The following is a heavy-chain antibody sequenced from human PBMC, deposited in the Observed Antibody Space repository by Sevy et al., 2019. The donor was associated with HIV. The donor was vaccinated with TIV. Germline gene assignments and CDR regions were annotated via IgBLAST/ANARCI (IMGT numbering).Heavy chain of an antibody. CDR1: GFTFSSYA. D-gene: IGHD3-10*02. CDR3: AREGCSKPHDY. Sequence: GGSLRLSCAASGFTFSSYAMSWVRQAPGKGLEWVSTFSFGCGKINYADSVKGGFTISRDNSKNTLYLQMHSLRAEDTAVYYCAREGCSKPHDYWGQGTLVTVSS. J-gene: IGHJ4*02. V-gene: IGHV3-23*01. CDR2: FSFGCGKI.